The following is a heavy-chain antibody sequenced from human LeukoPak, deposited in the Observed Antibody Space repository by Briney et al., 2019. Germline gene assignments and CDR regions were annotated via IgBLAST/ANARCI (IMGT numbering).Heavy chain of an antibody. J-gene: IGHJ4*02. Sequence: GESLKISCKGSGYSFTSYWIGWVRQMPGKGLEWMGIIYPGDSDTRYSPSFQGQVTISADKSISTAYLQWSSLKASDTAMYYCARALTGSYSRGPGSAGDYWGQGTLVTVSS. D-gene: IGHD3-9*01. CDR1: GYSFTSYW. CDR2: IYPGDSDT. V-gene: IGHV5-51*01. CDR3: ARALTGSYSRGPGSAGDY.